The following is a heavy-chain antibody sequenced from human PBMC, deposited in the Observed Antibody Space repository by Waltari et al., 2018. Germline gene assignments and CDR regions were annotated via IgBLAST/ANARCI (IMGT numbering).Heavy chain of an antibody. CDR3: GRIAFGDDGGYFQY. V-gene: IGHV4-39*01. CDR2: MKYRGST. D-gene: IGHD4-17*01. Sequence: QVQLQESGPGLVKPSETLSLTCTVSGGSISSNYNWGWIHQPPGKGLEWMGNMKYRGSTFYNPSLESRVTISLDTSRNQFSLRLSSVYAADTAVYFCGRIAFGDDGGYFQYWGQGTLVTVSS. J-gene: IGHJ1*01. CDR1: GGSISSNYN.